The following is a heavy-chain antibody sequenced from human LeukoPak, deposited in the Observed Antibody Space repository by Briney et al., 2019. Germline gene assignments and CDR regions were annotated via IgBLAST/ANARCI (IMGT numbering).Heavy chain of an antibody. D-gene: IGHD2-2*01. CDR3: AKGLVAAGKVSDS. J-gene: IGHJ4*02. Sequence: GGSLRLSCAASGFTFSSFWMSWVRQAPGKGLEWVANIKQDGSDKYYVDSVKGRFTISRDNAQNSLYLQMNSLRAEDMAMYYCAKGLVAAGKVSDSWGQGTLVTVSS. CDR2: IKQDGSDK. CDR1: GFTFSSFW. V-gene: IGHV3-7*05.